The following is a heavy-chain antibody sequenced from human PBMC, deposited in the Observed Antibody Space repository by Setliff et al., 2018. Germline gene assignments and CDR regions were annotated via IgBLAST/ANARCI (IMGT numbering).Heavy chain of an antibody. D-gene: IGHD2-2*01. CDR2: IYPGDSDT. CDR1: GYIFTNYW. CDR3: TRHEDRNKCTSSSCYRENDAFDV. V-gene: IGHV5-51*01. Sequence: GESLKLSCKASGYIFTNYWIGWVRQMPGKGLEWMGVIYPGDSDTRYSPSFQGQVAISADKSINTAYLQWSSLKASDTAIYYCTRHEDRNKCTSSSCYRENDAFDVWGQGAMVTVSS. J-gene: IGHJ3*01.